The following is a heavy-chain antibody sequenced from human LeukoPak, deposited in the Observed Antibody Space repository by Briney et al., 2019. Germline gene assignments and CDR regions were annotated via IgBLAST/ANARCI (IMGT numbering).Heavy chain of an antibody. CDR1: GFTFSNAW. D-gene: IGHD3-9*01. CDR3: AREDILTGLDY. CDR2: INHSGST. Sequence: GSLRLSCAASGFTFSNAWMSWIRQPPGKGLEWIGEINHSGSTNYNPSLKNRVTISVDTSKNQFSLKLSSVTAADTAVYYCAREDILTGLDYWGQGTLVTVSS. J-gene: IGHJ4*02. V-gene: IGHV4-34*01.